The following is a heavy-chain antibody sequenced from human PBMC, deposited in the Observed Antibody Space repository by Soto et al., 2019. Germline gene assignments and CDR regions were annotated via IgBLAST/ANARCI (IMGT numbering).Heavy chain of an antibody. CDR2: IYYSGST. J-gene: IGHJ1*01. CDR1: GCSISSYY. D-gene: IGHD2-2*01. CDR3: ARLDGSTTSCYGGLFPY. V-gene: IGHV4-59*08. Sequence: SETPSLTCTVSGCSISSYYWSWIRQPPGKGLEWIGYIYYSGSTNYNPSLKSRVTISVDTSKNQFSLNLSSVTAADTAVYYCARLDGSTTSCYGGLFPYCGQGTTVPVSS.